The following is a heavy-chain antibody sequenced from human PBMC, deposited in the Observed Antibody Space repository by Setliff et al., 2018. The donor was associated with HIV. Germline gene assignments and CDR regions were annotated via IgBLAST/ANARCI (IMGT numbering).Heavy chain of an antibody. CDR2: VYYSGST. CDR1: GDSISGYY. J-gene: IGHJ4*01. V-gene: IGHV4-59*01. CDR3: ARGLKGGGCYFDY. Sequence: SETLSLTCTVSGDSISGYYWSWVRQPPGKGLDWIGYVYYSGSTNYNPSLKSRVTLSFDTSKNNFSLNLNSVTATDTAVYYCARGLKGGGCYFDYWGQGMLVTVSS. D-gene: IGHD1-26*01.